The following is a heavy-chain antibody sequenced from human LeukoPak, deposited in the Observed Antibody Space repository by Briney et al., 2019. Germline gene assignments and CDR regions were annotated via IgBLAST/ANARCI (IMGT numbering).Heavy chain of an antibody. CDR1: GFTFSSYV. V-gene: IGHV3-23*01. J-gene: IGHJ4*02. CDR3: AKGSSGARPYYFDY. Sequence: LSGGSLRLSCAASGFTFSSYVMNWVRQAPGKGLEWFSAINDGGTNTYYADSVKGRFTISRDNSKNTLSLQMNSLIVEDTAVYYCAKGSSGARPYYFDYWGQGTLVTVSS. CDR2: INDGGTNT.